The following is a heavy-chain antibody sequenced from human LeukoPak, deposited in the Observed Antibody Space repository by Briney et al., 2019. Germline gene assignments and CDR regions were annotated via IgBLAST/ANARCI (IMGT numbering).Heavy chain of an antibody. J-gene: IGHJ5*02. Sequence: SETLYLTCTVSGGSISSYYWSWIRQPPGKGLEWIGYIYYSGSTNYNPSLKSRVTISVDTSKNQFSLKLSSVTAADTAVYYCARCIAVAGQYNWFDPWGQGTLVTVSS. D-gene: IGHD6-19*01. CDR3: ARCIAVAGQYNWFDP. CDR1: GGSISSYY. CDR2: IYYSGST. V-gene: IGHV4-59*01.